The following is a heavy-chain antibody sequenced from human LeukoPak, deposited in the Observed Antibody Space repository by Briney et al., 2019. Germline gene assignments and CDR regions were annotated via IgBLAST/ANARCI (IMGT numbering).Heavy chain of an antibody. D-gene: IGHD4-17*01. Sequence: GGSLRLSCAASGFTFSDYYMSWIRQAPGKGLEWVSYISSSGSTIYYADSVKGRFTISRDNAKNSLYLQMNSLRAEDTAVYYCGSLSGGDYGDYVAPGYWGQGTLVTVSS. CDR2: ISSSGSTI. J-gene: IGHJ4*02. V-gene: IGHV3-11*04. CDR1: GFTFSDYY. CDR3: GSLSGGDYGDYVAPGY.